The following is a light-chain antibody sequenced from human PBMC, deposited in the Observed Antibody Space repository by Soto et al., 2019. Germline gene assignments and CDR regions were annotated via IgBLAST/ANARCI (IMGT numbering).Light chain of an antibody. Sequence: DIQMTQSPSPLSASVGDSVTITCRASQTIKTYLNWYRHKPGEAPKLLIYAASRLQTGVPSRFRGSCSGAFFTLSIRSLQPEDFANYFRQQTYRTPGTFGQGTKVEVK. V-gene: IGKV1-39*01. CDR1: QTIKTY. CDR3: QQTYRTPGT. CDR2: AAS. J-gene: IGKJ1*01.